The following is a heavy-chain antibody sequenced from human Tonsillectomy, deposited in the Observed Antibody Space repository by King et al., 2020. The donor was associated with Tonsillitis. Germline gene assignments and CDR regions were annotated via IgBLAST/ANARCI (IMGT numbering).Heavy chain of an antibody. CDR2: IWYNGSSK. CDR1: GFTFRNYG. CDR3: AKDGPGDYGMDV. J-gene: IGHJ6*02. V-gene: IGHV3-30*02. D-gene: IGHD3-10*01. Sequence: VQLVESGGGVVQPGGSLRLSCAASGFTFRNYGMHWVRQAPGKGLEGVAFIWYNGSSKYNEDPVKGRFTISRDNSKNTLYLKMNSLRAEDTAVYYCAKDGPGDYGMDVWGRGTTVTVSS.